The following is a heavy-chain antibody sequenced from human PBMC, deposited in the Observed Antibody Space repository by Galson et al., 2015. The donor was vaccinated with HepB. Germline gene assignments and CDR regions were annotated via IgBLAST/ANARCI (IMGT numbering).Heavy chain of an antibody. CDR1: GYTFTSYD. CDR2: MNPNSGNT. CDR3: ARAQYSGYVLYDY. V-gene: IGHV1-8*01. D-gene: IGHD5-12*01. Sequence: SVKVSCKASGYTFTSYDINWVRQATGQGLEWMGWMNPNSGNTGYAQKFQGRVTMTRNTSISTAYMELSSLRSEDTAVYYCARAQYSGYVLYDYWGQGTLVTVSS. J-gene: IGHJ4*02.